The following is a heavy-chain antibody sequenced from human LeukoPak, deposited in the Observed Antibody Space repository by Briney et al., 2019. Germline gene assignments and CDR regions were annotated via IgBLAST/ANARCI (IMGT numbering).Heavy chain of an antibody. Sequence: GGSLRLSCAASGFTFSDYYMSWIRQAPGKGLEWVSYISSSGSTIYYADSVKGRFTISRDNAKNSLYLQMNSLRAEDTAVYYCARDEHYYDYVWGSYRPSRGYYYYYMDVWGKGTTVTVS. V-gene: IGHV3-11*04. J-gene: IGHJ6*03. CDR3: ARDEHYYDYVWGSYRPSRGYYYYYMDV. CDR1: GFTFSDYY. CDR2: ISSSGSTI. D-gene: IGHD3-16*02.